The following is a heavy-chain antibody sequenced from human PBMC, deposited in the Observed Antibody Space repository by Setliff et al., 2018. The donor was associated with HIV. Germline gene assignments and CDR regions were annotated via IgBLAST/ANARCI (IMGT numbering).Heavy chain of an antibody. CDR2: IYHSGDT. CDR3: ARERKRGGHYYYYMDV. J-gene: IGHJ6*03. D-gene: IGHD3-16*01. CDR1: GGSISSGGYF. Sequence: NPSETLSLTCTVSGGSISSGGYFWSWIRQLPGKGLEWIGYIYHSGDTNYNPSLKSRVTISIDTSKNQFPLRLNSVTAADTTVYYCARERKRGGHYYYYMDVWGIGTTVTVSS. V-gene: IGHV4-30-2*01.